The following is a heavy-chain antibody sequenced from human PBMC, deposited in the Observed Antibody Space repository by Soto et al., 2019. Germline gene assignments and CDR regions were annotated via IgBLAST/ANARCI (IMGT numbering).Heavy chain of an antibody. CDR2: IYYSGST. V-gene: IGHV4-59*01. CDR3: ARDYYYYGMDV. Sequence: SETLFLTCTVSGGSISSYYWSWIRQPPGKGLEWIGYIYYSGSTNYNPSLKSRVTISVDTSKNQFSLKLSSVTAADTAVYYCARDYYYYGMDVWGQGTTVTVSS. J-gene: IGHJ6*02. CDR1: GGSISSYY.